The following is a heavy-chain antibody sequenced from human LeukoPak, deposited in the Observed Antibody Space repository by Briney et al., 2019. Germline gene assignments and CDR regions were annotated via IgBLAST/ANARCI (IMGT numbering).Heavy chain of an antibody. J-gene: IGHJ4*02. CDR2: IIPIFGTA. CDR1: GGTFSSYA. Sequence: SVKVSCRASGGTFSSYAISWVRQAPGQGLEWMGRIIPIFGTANYAQKFQGRVTITTDESTSTAYMELSSLRSEDTAVYYCAREEYYYDSSGYYVGVDYWGQGTLVTVSS. CDR3: AREEYYYDSSGYYVGVDY. V-gene: IGHV1-69*05. D-gene: IGHD3-22*01.